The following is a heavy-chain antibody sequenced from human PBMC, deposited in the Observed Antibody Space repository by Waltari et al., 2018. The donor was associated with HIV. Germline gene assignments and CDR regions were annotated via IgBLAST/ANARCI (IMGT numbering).Heavy chain of an antibody. D-gene: IGHD3-3*01. V-gene: IGHV3-21*01. Sequence: VQLVESGGGLVKPGESLRLSCAGSGFAFGKYTLSWVRQAPGKVLEWISTISSTSGYIEYADSVKCRFTVSRDNAKKSLSLQMNSLRAEDAAVYYCARGLTIFGDVIPYYFDHWGQGSLVTVSS. CDR3: ARGLTIFGDVIPYYFDH. CDR2: ISSTSGYI. CDR1: GFAFGKYT. J-gene: IGHJ4*01.